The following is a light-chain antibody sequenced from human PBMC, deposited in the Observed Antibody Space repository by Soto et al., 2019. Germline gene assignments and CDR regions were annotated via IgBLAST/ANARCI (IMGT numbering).Light chain of an antibody. Sequence: QSVLTQPASVSGSPGQSISISCTGTSNDIGIYNYVSWYQQYPGKAPKLMIYEVNNRLSGVSNRFSGSKSGNTASLTISGLQAEDEAYYYCSSYTCPSTVFGGGTKLTVL. V-gene: IGLV2-14*01. J-gene: IGLJ2*01. CDR2: EVN. CDR1: SNDIGIYNY. CDR3: SSYTCPSTV.